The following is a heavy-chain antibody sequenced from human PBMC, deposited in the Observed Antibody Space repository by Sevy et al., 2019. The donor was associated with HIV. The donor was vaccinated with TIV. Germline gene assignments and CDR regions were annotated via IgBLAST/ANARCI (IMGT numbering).Heavy chain of an antibody. CDR1: GYSFTSYW. V-gene: IGHV5-51*01. Sequence: VESLKISCKGSGYSFTSYWIGWVRQMPGKGLEWMGIIYPGDSDTRYSPSFQGQVTISADKSISTAYLQWSSLKASDTAMYYCARKAYYYDSSGYHTSFDYWGQGTLVTVSS. CDR2: IYPGDSDT. CDR3: ARKAYYYDSSGYHTSFDY. J-gene: IGHJ4*02. D-gene: IGHD3-22*01.